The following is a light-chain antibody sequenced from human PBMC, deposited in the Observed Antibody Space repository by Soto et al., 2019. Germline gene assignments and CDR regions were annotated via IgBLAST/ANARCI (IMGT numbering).Light chain of an antibody. CDR2: SAS. J-gene: IGKJ1*01. CDR1: QGINNY. V-gene: IGKV1-27*01. Sequence: DIQMNQSPSSLSASVGDRVTITCRASQGINNYLACYQRKPGKVPDLLMSSASTLQSGAPSRFTGSGSGTEFTPTISSLQAEDVVTYYCQKYNIGPSWTFGQGTKVDIK. CDR3: QKYNIGPSWT.